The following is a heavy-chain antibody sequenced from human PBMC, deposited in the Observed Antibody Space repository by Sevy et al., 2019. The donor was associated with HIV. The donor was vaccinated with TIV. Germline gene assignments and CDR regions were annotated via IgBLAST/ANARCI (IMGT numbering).Heavy chain of an antibody. CDR1: RFTFSSYE. J-gene: IGHJ3*02. Sequence: GGSLRLSCAASRFTFSSYEMHWVRQLRGGGLEWVSAIGIAGDTFYADSVRGRFTISRENARNSLHLQMNSLRAGDSATYYCAREGLGSSSDGFDIWGHGTMVTVSS. V-gene: IGHV3-13*01. D-gene: IGHD6-6*01. CDR3: AREGLGSSSDGFDI. CDR2: IGIAGDT.